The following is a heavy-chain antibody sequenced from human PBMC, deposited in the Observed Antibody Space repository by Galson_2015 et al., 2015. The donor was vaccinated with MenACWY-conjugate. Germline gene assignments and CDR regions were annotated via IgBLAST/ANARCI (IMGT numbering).Heavy chain of an antibody. CDR3: GRIGTPYNFGSP. Sequence: SLRLSCAASGFTFSDYCMHWVRQAPGKGLVWVPRLCGDGSGKTYAGSVKGRFSISMDNAKTTLYLQMNSLRAEDTAMYYCGRIGTPYNFGSPWGQGTLVTVSS. D-gene: IGHD1-1*01. CDR1: GFTFSDYC. CDR2: LCGDGSGK. J-gene: IGHJ5*02. V-gene: IGHV3-74*01.